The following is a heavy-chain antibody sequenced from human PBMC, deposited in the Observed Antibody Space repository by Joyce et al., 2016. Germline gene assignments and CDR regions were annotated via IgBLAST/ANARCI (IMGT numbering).Heavy chain of an antibody. CDR1: ELTFSSYA. Sequence: EVQVLESGGGLVQPGGSLRLSCAASELTFSSYAMTWVRQAPGKGLECVSSISGSCGSTHYADSVKGRFTISRDNSKNTLYLQMNSLRAEDTAIYYCAKLLYAQYYYGMDVWGQGTTVTVSS. CDR2: ISGSCGST. V-gene: IGHV3-23*01. CDR3: AKLLYAQYYYGMDV. J-gene: IGHJ6*02. D-gene: IGHD2/OR15-2a*01.